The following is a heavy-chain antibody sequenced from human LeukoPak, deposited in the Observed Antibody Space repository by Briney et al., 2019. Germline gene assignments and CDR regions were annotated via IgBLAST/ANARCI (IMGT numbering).Heavy chain of an antibody. D-gene: IGHD3-9*01. Sequence: GASVKVSCKASGYTFTSYYMHWVRQAPGQGLEWMGIINPSGGSTSYAQKFQGRVTITADESTSTAYMELSSLRSEDTAVYYCARATELYYDILTGYAPGYYFDYWGQGTLVTVSS. CDR3: ARATELYYDILTGYAPGYYFDY. CDR1: GYTFTSYY. V-gene: IGHV1-46*01. CDR2: INPSGGST. J-gene: IGHJ4*02.